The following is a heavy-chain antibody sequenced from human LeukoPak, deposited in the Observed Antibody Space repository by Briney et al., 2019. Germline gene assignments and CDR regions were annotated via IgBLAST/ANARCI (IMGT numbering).Heavy chain of an antibody. D-gene: IGHD2/OR15-2a*01. J-gene: IGHJ3*02. Sequence: GGSLRLSCTASGFTFGSWVIWVRQAPRKGLEWVASIKQDGSEKYYLDSVKGRFTISRDNAKNSLYLQMNSLRAEDTAVYYCARGGVSGDAFDIWGQGTMVTVSS. CDR2: IKQDGSEK. V-gene: IGHV3-7*03. CDR3: ARGGVSGDAFDI. CDR1: GFTFGSW.